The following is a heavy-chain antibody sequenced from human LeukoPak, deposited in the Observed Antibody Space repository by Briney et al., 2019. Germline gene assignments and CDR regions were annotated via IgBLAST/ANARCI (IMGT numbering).Heavy chain of an antibody. V-gene: IGHV4-4*07. CDR1: GGSISNYY. Sequence: SETLSLTCTVSGGSISNYYWSWLRQPAGKGLEWIVRIYGSGRTNHNPSLKSRVTMSVDTSKNQFSLKLSSVTAADTAVYYCARDRGDYGSSDCWGQGTLVTVSS. CDR3: ARDRGDYGSSDC. J-gene: IGHJ4*02. CDR2: IYGSGRT. D-gene: IGHD2-21*02.